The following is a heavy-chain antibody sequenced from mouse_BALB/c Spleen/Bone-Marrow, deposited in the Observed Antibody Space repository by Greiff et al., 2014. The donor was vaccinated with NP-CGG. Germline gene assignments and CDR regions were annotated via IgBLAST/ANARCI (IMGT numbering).Heavy chain of an antibody. D-gene: IGHD1-1*01. V-gene: IGHV14-3*02. CDR1: GFNIKDTY. J-gene: IGHJ3*01. Sequence: EVQLQQSGAELVKPGASVKLSCTASGFNIKDTYMHRVKQRPEQGPEWIGRIDPANCNTKYDPKFQGKATITADTSSNTAYLQLSSLTSEDTAVYYCAAYYYGTYGFAYWGQGTLVTVSA. CDR3: AAYYYGTYGFAY. CDR2: IDPANCNT.